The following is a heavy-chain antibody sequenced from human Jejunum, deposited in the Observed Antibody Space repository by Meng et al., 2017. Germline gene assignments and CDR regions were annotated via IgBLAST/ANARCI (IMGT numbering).Heavy chain of an antibody. J-gene: IGHJ4*02. CDR3: ARGYNYHFYYFEY. Sequence: GGSLSLSCKGSGYRFTSDWIGWVRQMPGKGLEWMGIIYPADSDTKYSPSFQGQVTISADKSINTAYLQWSSLKASDTAMYFCARGYNYHFYYFEYWGQGTLVTVSS. D-gene: IGHD5-18*01. CDR2: IYPADSDT. V-gene: IGHV5-51*01. CDR1: GYRFTSDW.